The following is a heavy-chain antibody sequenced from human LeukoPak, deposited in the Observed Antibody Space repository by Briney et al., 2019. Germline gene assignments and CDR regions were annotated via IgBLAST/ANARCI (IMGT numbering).Heavy chain of an antibody. V-gene: IGHV6-1*01. J-gene: IGHJ4*02. CDR3: ARGDRRAVAGTGTLAY. Sequence: SQTLSLTCAISGDSFSSNSVTWNWIRQSPSRGLEWLGRAYYGSKWYNEYAVSVKSRMTINPDTSKNQFSLQLNSVTPEDTAVYYCARGDRRAVAGTGTLAYWGQGTLVTVSS. CDR1: GDSFSSNSVT. CDR2: AYYGSKWYN. D-gene: IGHD6-19*01.